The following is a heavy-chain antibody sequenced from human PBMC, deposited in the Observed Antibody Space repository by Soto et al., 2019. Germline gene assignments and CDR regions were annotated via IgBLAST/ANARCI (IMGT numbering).Heavy chain of an antibody. J-gene: IGHJ6*02. CDR3: AKDLGRVVVPAARSDYYYYYGMDV. D-gene: IGHD2-2*01. V-gene: IGHV3-30*18. CDR1: GFTFSSYG. CDR2: ISYDGSNK. Sequence: QVQLVESGGGVVQPGRSLRLSCAASGFTFSSYGMHWVRQAPGKGLEWVAVISYDGSNKYYADSVKGRFTISRDNSKNKLYLQMNSLRAEDTAVYYCAKDLGRVVVPAARSDYYYYYGMDVWGQGTTVTVSS.